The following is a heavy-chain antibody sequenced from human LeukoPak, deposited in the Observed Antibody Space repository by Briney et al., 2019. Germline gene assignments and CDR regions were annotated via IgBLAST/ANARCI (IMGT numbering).Heavy chain of an antibody. CDR2: ISAGNGNT. CDR1: GYTFAGYA. Sequence: ASVKVSCKASGYTFAGYAIFWVRQAPGQRLEWMGWISAGNGNTRYSQKFHDRLTISRDTPASTVYMELSSLRSEDTAIYYCARDRGNYLLPYWGQGTLVTVSS. D-gene: IGHD1-26*01. J-gene: IGHJ4*02. CDR3: ARDRGNYLLPY. V-gene: IGHV1-3*01.